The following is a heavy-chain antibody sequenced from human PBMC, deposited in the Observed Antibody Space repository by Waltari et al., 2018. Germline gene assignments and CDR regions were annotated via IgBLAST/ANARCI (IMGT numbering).Heavy chain of an antibody. V-gene: IGHV3-20*04. CDR1: GFTFDDYG. Sequence: EVQLVESGGGVVRPGGALRLSCAASGFTFDDYGCSWVLLAPGKGLEWGSGINWNGGSTGYADSVKGRFTISRDNAKNSLYLQMNSLRAEDTALYYCARAGIAAARRYYFDYWGQGTLVTVSS. CDR3: ARAGIAAARRYYFDY. D-gene: IGHD6-13*01. J-gene: IGHJ4*02. CDR2: INWNGGST.